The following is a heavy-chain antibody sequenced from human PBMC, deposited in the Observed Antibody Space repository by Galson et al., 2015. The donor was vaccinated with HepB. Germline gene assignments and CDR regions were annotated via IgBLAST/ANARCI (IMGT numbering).Heavy chain of an antibody. Sequence: SVKVSCKVSGYTLSELSIHWVRQTPGKGLEWMGGFDPEDGETIFIQKFQGRITMTEDTFTDTAYMELSNLRSEDTAVYYCAARRRWELLRRWFDPWGQGTLVTVSS. J-gene: IGHJ5*02. D-gene: IGHD1-26*01. V-gene: IGHV1-24*01. CDR2: FDPEDGET. CDR1: GYTLSELS. CDR3: AARRRWELLRRWFDP.